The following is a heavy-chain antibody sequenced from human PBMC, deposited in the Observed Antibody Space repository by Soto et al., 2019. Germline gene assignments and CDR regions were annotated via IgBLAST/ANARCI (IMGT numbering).Heavy chain of an antibody. V-gene: IGHV3-15*01. D-gene: IGHD3-3*01. CDR2: IKSKTDGGTT. J-gene: IGHJ4*02. CDR3: TTPNYDFWSGLIRPRVFDY. CDR1: GFTFSNAW. Sequence: GGSLRLSCAASGFTFSNAWMSWVRQAPGKGLEWVGRIKSKTDGGTTDYAAPVKGRFTISRDDSKNTLYLQMNSLKTEDTAVYYCTTPNYDFWSGLIRPRVFDYWGQGTLVTVSS.